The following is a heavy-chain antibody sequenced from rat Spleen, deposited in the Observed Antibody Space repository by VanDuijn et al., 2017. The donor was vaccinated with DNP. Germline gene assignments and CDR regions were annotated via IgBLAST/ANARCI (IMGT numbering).Heavy chain of an antibody. J-gene: IGHJ2*01. D-gene: IGHD1-11*01. CDR1: GFIFSNYW. CDR3: AREGETEALDY. CDR2: ISYDGSST. V-gene: IGHV5-29*01. Sequence: EVQLVESGGGPVQPGRSLKISCIASGFIFSNYWMTWVRQAPTKGLEWVATISYDGSSTYYRDSVKGRFTISRDNAKSTLYLQMDSLRSEDTATYYCAREGETEALDYWGQGVMVTVSS.